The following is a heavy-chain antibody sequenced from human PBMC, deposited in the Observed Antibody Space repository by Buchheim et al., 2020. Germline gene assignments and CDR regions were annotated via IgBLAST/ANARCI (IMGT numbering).Heavy chain of an antibody. CDR2: IYYSGST. J-gene: IGHJ6*02. CDR3: ARGMQLVTNYYYYYGMDV. D-gene: IGHD6-13*01. Sequence: QVQLQESGPGLVKPSETLYLTCTVSGGSISSYYWSWIRQPPGKGLEWIGYIYYSGSTHSNPSLKSRVTISVDTSKNQFSLKLSSVTAADTAVYYCARGMQLVTNYYYYYGMDVWGQGTT. CDR1: GGSISSYY. V-gene: IGHV4-59*01.